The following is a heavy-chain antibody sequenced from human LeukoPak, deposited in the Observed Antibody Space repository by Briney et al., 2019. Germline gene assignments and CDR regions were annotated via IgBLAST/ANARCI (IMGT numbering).Heavy chain of an antibody. J-gene: IGHJ4*02. Sequence: ASVKVSCKASGYTFTDYYMHWVRQAPGQGLEWMGWINPNSGGTNYVQKFQGRVTTTRDTSISTVYMELTRLRSDDTAFYYCARDGNFDYWGQGTLVTVSS. CDR2: INPNSGGT. V-gene: IGHV1-2*02. CDR3: ARDGNFDY. CDR1: GYTFTDYY. D-gene: IGHD1-14*01.